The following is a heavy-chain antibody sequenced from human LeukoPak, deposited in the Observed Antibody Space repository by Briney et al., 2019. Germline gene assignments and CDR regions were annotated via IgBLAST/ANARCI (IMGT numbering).Heavy chain of an antibody. Sequence: GRSLRLSCAASGFTFDDYAMHWVRQAPGKGLEWVSGISWNSGSIGYADSVKGRFTISRGNAKNSLYLQMNSLRAEDTAVYYCARALGYYGSGSMDVWGQGTTVTVSS. D-gene: IGHD3-10*01. CDR1: GFTFDDYA. CDR2: ISWNSGSI. CDR3: ARALGYYGSGSMDV. V-gene: IGHV3-9*01. J-gene: IGHJ6*02.